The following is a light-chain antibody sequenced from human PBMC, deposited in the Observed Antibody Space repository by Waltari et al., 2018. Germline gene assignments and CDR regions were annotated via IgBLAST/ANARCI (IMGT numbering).Light chain of an antibody. V-gene: IGKV3-20*01. CDR1: QSVSSSY. Sequence: EIVLTQSPVTLSLSLWERDTLPCRSSQSVSSSYLAWYQQKPGQAPRVLIHGASNRATGIPDRFSGSGSGTDFTLTISRLEPEDFAVYYCQQYGSSPWTFGQGTKVEIK. CDR2: GAS. CDR3: QQYGSSPWT. J-gene: IGKJ1*01.